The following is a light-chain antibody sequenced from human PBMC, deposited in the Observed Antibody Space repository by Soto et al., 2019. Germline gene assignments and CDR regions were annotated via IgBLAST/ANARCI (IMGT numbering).Light chain of an antibody. CDR1: QSISRN. CDR3: QQSYTTASIT. CDR2: AAS. J-gene: IGKJ5*01. Sequence: DIQMTQSPSSLSASVGDRVTITCRARQSISRNLNWYQHKPGKAPQLLIYAASSLQNGVPSRFSGGGSGTAFTLSISSLQPEDFGTYYCQQSYTTASITFGPGTRLEIK. V-gene: IGKV1-39*01.